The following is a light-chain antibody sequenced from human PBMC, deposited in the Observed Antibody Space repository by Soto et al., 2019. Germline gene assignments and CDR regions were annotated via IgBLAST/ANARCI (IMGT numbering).Light chain of an antibody. CDR1: QSVLYSSNNKNY. Sequence: DIVMTQSPDSLTVSLGERATINCKSSQSVLYSSNNKNYLAWYQQKPGQPPKLLIYWASTRESGVPDRFSGSGSGTDFTLTISSLQAEDVAVYYCQQYYGFPPYTFGQGTKLEI. V-gene: IGKV4-1*01. J-gene: IGKJ2*01. CDR3: QQYYGFPPYT. CDR2: WAS.